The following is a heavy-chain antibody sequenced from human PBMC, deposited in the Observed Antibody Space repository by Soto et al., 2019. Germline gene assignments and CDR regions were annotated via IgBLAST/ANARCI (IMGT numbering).Heavy chain of an antibody. CDR3: ARGLYYDILTGYQDY. CDR1: GFTFSSYA. V-gene: IGHV3-30-3*01. J-gene: IGHJ4*02. D-gene: IGHD3-9*01. Sequence: QVQLVESGGGVVQPGRSLRLSCAASGFTFSSYAMHWVRQAPGKGLEWVAVISYDGSNKYYADSVKGRFTISRDNSKNTLYLQMNSLRAEDTAVYYCARGLYYDILTGYQDYWGQGTLVTVSS. CDR2: ISYDGSNK.